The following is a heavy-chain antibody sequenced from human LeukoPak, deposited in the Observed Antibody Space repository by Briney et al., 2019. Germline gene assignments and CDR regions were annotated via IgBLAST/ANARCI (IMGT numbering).Heavy chain of an antibody. J-gene: IGHJ5*02. CDR2: TYYRSKWYN. CDR1: GDSVSSNSAA. D-gene: IGHD6-6*01. V-gene: IGHV6-1*01. CDR3: ARGFPYSSSVEFDP. Sequence: SQTLSLTCAISGDSVSSNSAAWDWIRQSPSRGLEWLGRTYYRSKWYNDYAVSVKSRITINPDTSKNQFSLQLNSVTPEDTAVYYCARGFPYSSSVEFDPSGQGTLVTVSS.